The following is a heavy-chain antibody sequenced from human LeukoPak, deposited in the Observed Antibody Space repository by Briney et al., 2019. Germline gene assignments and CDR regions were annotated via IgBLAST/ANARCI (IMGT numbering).Heavy chain of an antibody. Sequence: GGSLRLSCAASGFTFSSYAMGWVRQAPGKGLEWVSAISGSGGSTYYADSVKGRFTISRDNSKNTLYLQMNSLRAEDTAVYYCAKDPGSSGFLEWFADAFDYWGQGTLVTVSS. V-gene: IGHV3-23*01. CDR3: AKDPGSSGFLEWFADAFDY. CDR2: ISGSGGST. D-gene: IGHD3-3*01. J-gene: IGHJ4*02. CDR1: GFTFSSYA.